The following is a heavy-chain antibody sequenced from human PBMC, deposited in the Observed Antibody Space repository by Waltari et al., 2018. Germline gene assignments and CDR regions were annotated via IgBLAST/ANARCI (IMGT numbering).Heavy chain of an antibody. V-gene: IGHV3-30*04. CDR3: ARDYCDRTNCHGMDV. D-gene: IGHD3-22*01. J-gene: IGHJ6*02. Sequence: QVQLVESGGGVVQPGRSLRLSCAASDFTFRSCAMHWVRQAPGKGLEWVAVISYNERNIYYVDSVKGRFIISRDNSRKMLYLQMNSLRTEDTAVYYCARDYCDRTNCHGMDVWGQGTTVTVSS. CDR2: ISYNERNI. CDR1: DFTFRSCA.